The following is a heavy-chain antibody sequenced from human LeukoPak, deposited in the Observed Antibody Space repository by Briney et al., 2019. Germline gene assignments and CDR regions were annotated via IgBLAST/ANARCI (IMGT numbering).Heavy chain of an antibody. CDR2: ISGDGGST. CDR1: GFTFDDYA. Sequence: GGSLRLSCAPSGFTFDDYAMHWVGQAPGQGLEWVSLISGDGGSTYYADSVKGRFTISRDNSKNSLYLQMNSLRTEDTALYYCAKDPYYYDSSGYYYPDYWGQGTLVTVSS. J-gene: IGHJ4*02. V-gene: IGHV3-43*02. D-gene: IGHD3-22*01. CDR3: AKDPYYYDSSGYYYPDY.